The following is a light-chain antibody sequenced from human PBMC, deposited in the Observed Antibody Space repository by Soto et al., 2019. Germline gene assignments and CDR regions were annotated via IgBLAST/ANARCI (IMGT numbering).Light chain of an antibody. CDR2: DVN. CDR1: SSDVGAYNY. Sequence: QSVLTQPASVSGSPGQSITISCAGTSSDVGAYNYVSWYQHHPGKAPKLMIYDVNNRPSGDSNRFSGSKSGNTASLTISGLQAEDEADSYCSSWTSGATYVFGSGTKVTVL. V-gene: IGLV2-14*03. J-gene: IGLJ1*01. CDR3: SSWTSGATYV.